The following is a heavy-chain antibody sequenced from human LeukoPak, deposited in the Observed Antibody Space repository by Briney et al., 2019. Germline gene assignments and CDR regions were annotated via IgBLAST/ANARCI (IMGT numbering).Heavy chain of an antibody. J-gene: IGHJ4*02. V-gene: IGHV1-69*13. CDR1: GGTFSSYA. D-gene: IGHD3-22*01. CDR3: ARDAKKNYYDSSSDLDF. CDR2: IIPIFGTA. Sequence: GASVKVSCKASGGTFSSYAISWVRQAPGQGLEWIGGIIPIFGTANYAQKFQGRVTITADESTSTAYMELSSLGSEDTAVYYCARDAKKNYYDSSSDLDFWGQGTLVTVSS.